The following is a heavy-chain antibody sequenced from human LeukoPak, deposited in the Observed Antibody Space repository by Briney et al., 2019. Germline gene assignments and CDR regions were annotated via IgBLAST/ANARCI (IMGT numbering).Heavy chain of an antibody. CDR3: AKPPARYIVVVPAYFDY. V-gene: IGHV3-30*02. Sequence: GGSLRLSCAASGFTFSSYGMHWVRQAPGKGLEWVGFLRYDGSNKYYADSVKGRFTISRDNSKNTLYLQMNSLRAEDTAVYYCAKPPARYIVVVPAYFDYWGQGTLVTVSS. CDR1: GFTFSSYG. D-gene: IGHD2-2*01. CDR2: LRYDGSNK. J-gene: IGHJ4*02.